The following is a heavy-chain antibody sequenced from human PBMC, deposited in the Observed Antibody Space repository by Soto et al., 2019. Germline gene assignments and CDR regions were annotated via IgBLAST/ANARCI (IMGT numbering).Heavy chain of an antibody. CDR2: TYYRSKWYN. V-gene: IGHV6-1*01. CDR1: GDSVSSNTAA. Sequence: QVQLQQSGPGLVKPSQTLSLTCAISGDSVSSNTAAWDWIRQSPSRGLEWLGRTYYRSKWYNEYAVAVRSRITIKPDTSRNQGSLQLNSVTPEDTAVYFCARDIDCGYWGRGTQVTVSP. D-gene: IGHD2-21*01. J-gene: IGHJ4*02. CDR3: ARDIDCGY.